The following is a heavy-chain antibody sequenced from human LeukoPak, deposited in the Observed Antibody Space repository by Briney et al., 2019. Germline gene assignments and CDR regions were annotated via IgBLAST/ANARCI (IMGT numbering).Heavy chain of an antibody. CDR2: VYYTGTT. J-gene: IGHJ6*03. V-gene: IGHV4-59*11. CDR1: GDSISAHY. CDR3: AKFGTYPGHVSYSYYYMDV. Sequence: SETLSLTCTVSGDSISAHYWSWIRQPPGRGLEYIGDVYYTGTTNYNPSLKSRVTMSVDTSKNQFSLRLTSVTAADTALYYCAKFGTYPGHVSYSYYYMDVWGKGTTVTVSS. D-gene: IGHD1-26*01.